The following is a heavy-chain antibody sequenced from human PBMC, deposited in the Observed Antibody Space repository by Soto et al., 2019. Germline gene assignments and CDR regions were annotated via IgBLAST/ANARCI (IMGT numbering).Heavy chain of an antibody. CDR3: ARLRGYCTNGVCRDWYYYYYMDV. CDR2: IYYSGST. V-gene: IGHV4-59*08. J-gene: IGHJ6*03. D-gene: IGHD2-8*01. CDR1: GGSISSYY. Sequence: SETLSLTCTVSGGSISSYYWSWIRQPPGKGLEWIGYIYYSGSTNYNPSLKSRVTISVDTSKNQFSLKLSSVTAADTAVYYCARLRGYCTNGVCRDWYYYYYMDVWGKGTTVTVSS.